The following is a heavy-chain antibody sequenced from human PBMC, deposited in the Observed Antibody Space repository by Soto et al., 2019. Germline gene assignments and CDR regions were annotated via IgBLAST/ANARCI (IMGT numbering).Heavy chain of an antibody. V-gene: IGHV3-7*01. Sequence: EVQLVESGGGLVQPGGSLRLSCAASGFTFSSYWMIWVRQASGKGLEWVANIKQDGSEKYYVDSVKGRFTISRDNAKNSPYLQMNSLRAEDTAVYYCARDVGWSIAAAADYWGQGTLVTVSS. CDR2: IKQDGSEK. J-gene: IGHJ4*02. CDR3: ARDVGWSIAAAADY. D-gene: IGHD6-25*01. CDR1: GFTFSSYW.